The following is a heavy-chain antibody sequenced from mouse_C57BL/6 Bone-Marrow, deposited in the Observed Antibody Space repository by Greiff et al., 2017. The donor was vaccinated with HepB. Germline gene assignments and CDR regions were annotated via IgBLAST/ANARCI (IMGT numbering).Heavy chain of an antibody. Sequence: QVQLQQPGAELVKPGASVKLSCKASGYTFTSYWMQWVKQRPGQGLEWIGEIDPSDSYTNYNQKFKGKATLTVDTSSSTAYMQLSSLTSEDSAVYYCTRSPYYYGSSYVDYWGQGTTLTVSS. CDR3: TRSPYYYGSSYVDY. J-gene: IGHJ2*01. CDR2: IDPSDSYT. V-gene: IGHV1-50*01. CDR1: GYTFTSYW. D-gene: IGHD1-1*01.